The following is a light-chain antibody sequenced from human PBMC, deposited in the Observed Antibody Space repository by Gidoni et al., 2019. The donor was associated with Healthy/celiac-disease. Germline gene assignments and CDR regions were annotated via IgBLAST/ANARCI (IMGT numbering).Light chain of an antibody. CDR3: QQSDSTPQLT. V-gene: IGKV1-39*01. CDR1: QSISNY. J-gene: IGKJ4*01. CDR2: AAA. Sequence: DIQMTPSPSSLSASVGYRFTITCRASQSISNYLNRYQQKPGKAPKLLIYAAASLQSGVPSRFSGSGSGTDFTLTISSLQPEDFATYYCQQSDSTPQLTFGGGTKVEIK.